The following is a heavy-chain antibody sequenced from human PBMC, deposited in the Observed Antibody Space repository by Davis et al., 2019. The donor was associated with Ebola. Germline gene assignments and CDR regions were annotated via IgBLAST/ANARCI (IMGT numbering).Heavy chain of an antibody. CDR1: GFGLRSHW. CDR3: ARGPPAVSTFFFFDS. CDR2: VIPGDSDP. V-gene: IGHV5-51*01. Sequence: GESLKISCESSGFGLRSHWIGWVRQRPGKGLDWMGMVIPGDSDPIYSPSFEGQVTISVDTSTRTVHLQWSSLKASDTGIYYCARGPPAVSTFFFFDSWGQGTPVTVSS. D-gene: IGHD4-11*01. J-gene: IGHJ4*02.